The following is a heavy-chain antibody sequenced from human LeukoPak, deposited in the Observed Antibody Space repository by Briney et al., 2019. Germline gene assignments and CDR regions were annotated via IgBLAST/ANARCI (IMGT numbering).Heavy chain of an antibody. D-gene: IGHD3-10*01. Sequence: GGSLRLSCAASAFSLSAYNMNWVRQAPGKGLEWVSSISYTGTYIYYADSVKGRFTISRDNAQNSLFLQMSSLRAEDTAVYFCSGDPGDYWGQGTLVTVSS. CDR3: SGDPGDY. V-gene: IGHV3-21*01. CDR1: AFSLSAYN. J-gene: IGHJ4*02. CDR2: ISYTGTYI.